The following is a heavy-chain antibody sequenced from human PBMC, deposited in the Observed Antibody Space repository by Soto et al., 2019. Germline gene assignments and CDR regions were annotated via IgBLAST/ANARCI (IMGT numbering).Heavy chain of an antibody. CDR1: GGSISSSSYY. J-gene: IGHJ5*02. CDR2: IYYSGST. D-gene: IGHD2-21*01. CDR3: ARDCGGEPYWFDP. V-gene: IGHV4-39*02. Sequence: PSETLSLTCTVSGGSISSSSYYWGWIRQPPGKGLEWIGSIYYSGSTYYNPSLKSRVTISVDTSKNQFSLKPSSVTAADTAVYYCARDCGGEPYWFDPWGQGTLVTVSS.